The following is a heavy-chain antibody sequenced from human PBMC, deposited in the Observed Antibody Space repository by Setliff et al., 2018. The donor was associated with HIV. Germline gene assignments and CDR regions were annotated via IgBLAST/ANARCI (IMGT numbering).Heavy chain of an antibody. CDR1: GYTFTSYG. J-gene: IGHJ4*02. CDR3: ARVRVGATPLDY. D-gene: IGHD1-26*01. CDR2: ISAYNGNT. Sequence: ASVKVSCKASGYTFTSYGISWVRQAPGQGLEWMGWISAYNGNTNYAQNLQGRVTLTTDTYTSTAYMELRRLRSDDTAVYYCARVRVGATPLDYWGQGTLVTVSS. V-gene: IGHV1-18*01.